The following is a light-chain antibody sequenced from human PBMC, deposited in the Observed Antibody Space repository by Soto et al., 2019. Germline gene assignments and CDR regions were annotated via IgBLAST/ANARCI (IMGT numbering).Light chain of an antibody. CDR3: QSYNSSLSVV. Sequence: QSVLTQPPSVSGAPGQRVTISCTGSSSNIGAGYDVHWYQQLPGTAPQLLIHGNSKRPSGVPDRFSGSKSDTSASLAITGLQAEDEADYYCQSYNSSLSVVFGGGTQLTVL. J-gene: IGLJ2*01. CDR1: SSNIGAGYD. CDR2: GNS. V-gene: IGLV1-40*01.